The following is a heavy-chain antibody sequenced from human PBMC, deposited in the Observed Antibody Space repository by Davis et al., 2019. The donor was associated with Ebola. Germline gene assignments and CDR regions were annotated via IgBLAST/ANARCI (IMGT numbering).Heavy chain of an antibody. V-gene: IGHV3-21*01. CDR3: ARGDYRTSYYFDY. CDR1: GFTFSSYS. J-gene: IGHJ4*02. CDR2: ISSSSSYI. Sequence: GESLKISCAASGFTFSSYSMHWVRQAPGKGLEWVSSISSSSSYIYYADSLKGRFPISRDNARNSLYLQMNSLRAEDTAIYYCARGDYRTSYYFDYWGQGTLVTVSS. D-gene: IGHD4-11*01.